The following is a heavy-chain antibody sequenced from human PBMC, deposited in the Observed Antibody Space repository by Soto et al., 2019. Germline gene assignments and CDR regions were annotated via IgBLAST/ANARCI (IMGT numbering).Heavy chain of an antibody. V-gene: IGHV4-31*03. D-gene: IGHD3-3*01. J-gene: IGHJ6*03. CDR3: ARGVTIFGPIIPSYYYMDV. Sequence: SETLSLTCTVSGGSISSGGYYWSWIRQHPGKGLEWIGYIYYSGSTYYNPSLKSRVTISVDTSKNQFSLKLSSVTAADTAVYYCARGVTIFGPIIPSYYYMDVWGKGTTVTVSS. CDR2: IYYSGST. CDR1: GGSISSGGYY.